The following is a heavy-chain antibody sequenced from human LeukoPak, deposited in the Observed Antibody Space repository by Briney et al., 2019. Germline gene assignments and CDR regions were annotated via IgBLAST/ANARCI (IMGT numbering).Heavy chain of an antibody. Sequence: GASVKVSCKASGGTFSSYAISWVRQAPGQGLEWMGGIIPIFGTANYAQKFQGRVTITADKSTSTAYMELSSLRSEDTAVYYCARGGLQTWYYYMDVWGKGTTVTVSS. CDR2: IIPIFGTA. J-gene: IGHJ6*03. V-gene: IGHV1-69*06. CDR3: ARGGLQTWYYYMDV. CDR1: GGTFSSYA.